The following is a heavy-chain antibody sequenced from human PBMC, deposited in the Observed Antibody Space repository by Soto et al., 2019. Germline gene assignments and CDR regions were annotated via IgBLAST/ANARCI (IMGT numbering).Heavy chain of an antibody. CDR2: IFSNDEK. J-gene: IGHJ6*02. V-gene: IGHV2-26*01. D-gene: IGHD2-2*01. Sequence: QVTLKESGPVLVKPTETLTLTCTVSGFSLSNARMGVSWIRQPPGKALEWLAHIFSNDEKSYSTSLKSRLTISKDTSKSQVVLTMTNMDPVDTATYYCARREETQPGHYYYYGMDVWGQGTTVTVSS. CDR1: GFSLSNARMG. CDR3: ARREETQPGHYYYYGMDV.